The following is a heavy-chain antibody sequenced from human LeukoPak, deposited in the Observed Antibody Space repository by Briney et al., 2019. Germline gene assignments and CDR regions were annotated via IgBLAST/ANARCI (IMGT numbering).Heavy chain of an antibody. CDR1: GYTFTTYG. V-gene: IGHV1-69*04. D-gene: IGHD2-21*02. CDR3: ATEAIVVVTARDYWYFDL. Sequence: SVKVSCKTSGYTFTTYGVTWVRQAPGQGLEWMGRIIPILGIPNYAQKFQGRVTITADKSTTTAYMELSSLRSEDTAVYYCATEAIVVVTARDYWYFDLWGRGTLVTVSS. J-gene: IGHJ2*01. CDR2: IIPILGIP.